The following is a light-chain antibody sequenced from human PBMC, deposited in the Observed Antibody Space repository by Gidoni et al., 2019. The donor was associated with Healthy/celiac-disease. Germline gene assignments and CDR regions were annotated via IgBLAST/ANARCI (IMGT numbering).Light chain of an antibody. CDR2: GAS. CDR3: QQYGSSPGT. V-gene: IGKV3-20*01. J-gene: IGKJ1*01. CDR1: QSVSSSY. Sequence: EIVLTQSPGTLPLSPGERATLSCSASQSVSSSYLAWYQQTPGQAPRLLIYGASRRATGTPDRFSGSGSGTDFTLTISRLEPEDFALYYCQQYGSSPGTFGQGTKVEIK.